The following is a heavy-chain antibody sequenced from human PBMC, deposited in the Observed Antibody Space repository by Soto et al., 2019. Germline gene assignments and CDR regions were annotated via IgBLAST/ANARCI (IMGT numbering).Heavy chain of an antibody. CDR1: GGCFSGYY. CDR3: ARTYSISWSPFDY. D-gene: IGHD6-13*01. Sequence: SETLSLTCAVYGGCFSGYYWSWIRQPPGKGLEWIGEINQSGSTNYNPSLKSRVTISVDTSKNQFSLKLSSVTAADTAVYYCARTYSISWSPFDYRGQGTLVTVSS. CDR2: INQSGST. V-gene: IGHV4-34*01. J-gene: IGHJ4*02.